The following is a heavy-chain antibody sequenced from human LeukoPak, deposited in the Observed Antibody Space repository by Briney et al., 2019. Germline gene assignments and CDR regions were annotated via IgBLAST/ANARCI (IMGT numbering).Heavy chain of an antibody. Sequence: GGSLRLSCAASGFTVSSNYVNWVRQAPGKGLEWVSVLYSGGNTFYTDSVKDRFTISRDNSKDTLYLQMNSLRAEDSAVYYCARSPPEYSYFNYWGQGTLVTVSS. D-gene: IGHD4-11*01. J-gene: IGHJ4*02. CDR3: ARSPPEYSYFNY. CDR1: GFTVSSNY. CDR2: LYSGGNT. V-gene: IGHV3-66*01.